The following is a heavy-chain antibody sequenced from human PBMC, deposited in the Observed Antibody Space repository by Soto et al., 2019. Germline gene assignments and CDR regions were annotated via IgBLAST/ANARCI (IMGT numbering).Heavy chain of an antibody. CDR2: ICGSGGST. J-gene: IGHJ4*02. CDR3: AKDAGWLRSLYCFDC. CDR1: GYTFRSYA. D-gene: IGHD5-12*01. Sequence: PGGSMRLSCAACGYTFRSYAVLLFRQDPGRGLVWFSAICGSGGSTYDSDSVKGRFSSSRDNSKNTLYRQMNSLRAEDTAVYYCAKDAGWLRSLYCFDCCGQRPLGTVSS. V-gene: IGHV3-23*01.